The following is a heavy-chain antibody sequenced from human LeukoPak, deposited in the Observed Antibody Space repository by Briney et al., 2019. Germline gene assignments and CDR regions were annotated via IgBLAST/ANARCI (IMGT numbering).Heavy chain of an antibody. V-gene: IGHV4-34*01. Sequence: SETLSLTCAVYGGSFSGYYWSWIRQPPGKGLEWIGEINHSGSTNYNPSLKSRVTISVDTSKNQFSLKLSSVTAADTAVYYCARAPPRIAAAGTPKYFQHWARAPWSPSPQ. CDR2: INHSGST. CDR1: GGSFSGYY. D-gene: IGHD6-13*01. J-gene: IGHJ1*01. CDR3: ARAPPRIAAAGTPKYFQH.